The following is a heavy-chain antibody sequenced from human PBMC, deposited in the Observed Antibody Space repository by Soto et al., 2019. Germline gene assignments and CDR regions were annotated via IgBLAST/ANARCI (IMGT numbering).Heavy chain of an antibody. D-gene: IGHD2-8*01. CDR3: ANDGRLSESNGIDAFHI. Sequence: QVQLVESGGGVVQPGRSLRLSCAASGFSFSYYGMHWVRQAPGKGLEWVATITYDGNSVYYGDTVKGRFTISRDDFKNTVYLQMNSLRKEDTAVYYCANDGRLSESNGIDAFHILGQGTMVTVSS. CDR1: GFSFSYYG. CDR2: ITYDGNSV. V-gene: IGHV3-30*18. J-gene: IGHJ3*02.